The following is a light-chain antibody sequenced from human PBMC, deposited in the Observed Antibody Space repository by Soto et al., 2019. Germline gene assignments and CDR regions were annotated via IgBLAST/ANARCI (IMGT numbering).Light chain of an antibody. CDR2: TAS. J-gene: IGKJ1*01. V-gene: IGKV1-5*01. CDR3: QECNNYWT. CDR1: QTISRW. Sequence: DIQMTQSPSTLSAPVGDTVTITSRASQTISRWLAWYQQNPGKAPRLLIYTASTLESGVPSRFSAGGSGTEFPLTISSLHPDDFANYYCQECNNYWTFGQGTKVDIK.